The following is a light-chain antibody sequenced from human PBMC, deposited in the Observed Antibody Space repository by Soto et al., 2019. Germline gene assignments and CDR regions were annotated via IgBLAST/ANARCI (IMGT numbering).Light chain of an antibody. CDR3: QQYCSSTRL. V-gene: IGKV3-20*01. CDR1: QSVSNY. Sequence: EIVLTQSPGTLSLSPGERATLSCRASQSVSNYLAWYQQKPGQAPRLLVYGASSRATGIPDRFSDSGSGTEFILCISRLEPEDFSVYYCQQYCSSTRLFGQGTKLEIK. J-gene: IGKJ2*01. CDR2: GAS.